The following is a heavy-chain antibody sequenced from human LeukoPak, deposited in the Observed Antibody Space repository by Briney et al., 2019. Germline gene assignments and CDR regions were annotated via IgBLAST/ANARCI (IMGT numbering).Heavy chain of an antibody. Sequence: SETLSLTCAVYGGSFSGYYWSWIRQPPGKGLEWIGEINHSGSTNYNPSLKSRVTISVDTSKNQFSLKLSSVTAADTAVYYCARVVDSYGRYYYYGMDVWGQGTTVTVSS. CDR2: INHSGST. J-gene: IGHJ6*02. D-gene: IGHD5-18*01. V-gene: IGHV4-34*01. CDR3: ARVVDSYGRYYYYGMDV. CDR1: GGSFSGYY.